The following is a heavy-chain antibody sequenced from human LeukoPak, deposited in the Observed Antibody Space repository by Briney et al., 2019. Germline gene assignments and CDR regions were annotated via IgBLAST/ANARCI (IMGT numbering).Heavy chain of an antibody. CDR3: AKDTGTMPYSSSALDAFDI. CDR2: ISGSSGST. V-gene: IGHV3-23*01. J-gene: IGHJ3*02. Sequence: PGGSLRLSCAASGFTFSSYAMSWVRQAPGKGLEWVSAISGSSGSTYYADSVKGRFTISRDNSKNTLYLQMNSLRAEDTAVYYCAKDTGTMPYSSSALDAFDIWGQGTMVTVSS. CDR1: GFTFSSYA. D-gene: IGHD6-6*01.